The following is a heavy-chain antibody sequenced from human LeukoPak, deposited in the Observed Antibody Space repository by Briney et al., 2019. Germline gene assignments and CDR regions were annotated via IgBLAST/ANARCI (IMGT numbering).Heavy chain of an antibody. CDR2: ISNSGSSK. V-gene: IGHV3-48*03. CDR3: ASLTVTGGSLSDY. Sequence: TGGSLRLSCVASGFTFSNYDMNWVRQVPGKGLEWVSYISNSGSSKYYVDPVKGRFTISRDNAKNSLYLQMNSLRAEDTAVHYCASLTVTGGSLSDYWGQGTLVTVSS. J-gene: IGHJ4*02. D-gene: IGHD2-15*01. CDR1: GFTFSNYD.